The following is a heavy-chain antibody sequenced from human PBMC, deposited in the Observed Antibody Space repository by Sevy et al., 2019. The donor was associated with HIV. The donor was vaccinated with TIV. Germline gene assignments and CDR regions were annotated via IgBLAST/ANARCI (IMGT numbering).Heavy chain of an antibody. D-gene: IGHD2-2*01. V-gene: IGHV3-7*01. CDR2: INEDGTEK. CDR1: GFTFSTYW. CDR3: ARDNATVSRRGLRYYYYGTDV. Sequence: GGSLRLSCAASGFTFSTYWMSWFRQAPGKGLEWVANINEDGTEKFYVDSVKGRFTMSRDNAKNSLYLQMNSLRAEDAAVYYCARDNATVSRRGLRYYYYGTDVWGQRPTVTVSS. J-gene: IGHJ6*02.